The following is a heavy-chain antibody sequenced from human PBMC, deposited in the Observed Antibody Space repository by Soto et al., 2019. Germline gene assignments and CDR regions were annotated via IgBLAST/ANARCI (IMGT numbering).Heavy chain of an antibody. V-gene: IGHV3-11*01. CDR3: ARDKREYFWSGYYPSYYYGMDV. D-gene: IGHD3-3*01. CDR1: GFTFSDYY. J-gene: IGHJ6*02. Sequence: GGSRRLWCAASGFTFSDYYMSWIRQDPGKGLEGVAYISSSGSTIYYADSVKGRFTISRDNAKNSLYLQMNSLRAEDTAVYYCARDKREYFWSGYYPSYYYGMDVWGQGTTVTVSS. CDR2: ISSSGSTI.